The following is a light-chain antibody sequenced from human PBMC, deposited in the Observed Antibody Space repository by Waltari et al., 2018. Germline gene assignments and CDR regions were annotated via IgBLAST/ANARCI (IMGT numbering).Light chain of an antibody. CDR2: DAT. V-gene: IGKV1-33*01. CDR3: QQHDLQPYT. J-gene: IGKJ2*01. CDR1: PDISKY. Sequence: DIQMTQSPSSLSACVGDRFTITCQASPDISKYLNWYQQKPGKASKHLLYDATKLEKGVPSRFSGSGSGTLFTFTISILPPEGIATYYCQQHDLQPYTFCQGTELESK.